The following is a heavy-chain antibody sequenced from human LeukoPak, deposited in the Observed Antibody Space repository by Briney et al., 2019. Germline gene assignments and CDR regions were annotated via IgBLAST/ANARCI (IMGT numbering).Heavy chain of an antibody. V-gene: IGHV3-30*09. D-gene: IGHD2-8*01. J-gene: IGHJ5*02. CDR2: VSYDGTDT. CDR3: VRVSGFCTNGVCPSFDP. CDR1: GFTFTNYA. Sequence: GGSLRLSCAASGFTFTNYAMNWVRQAPGKGLEWVATVSYDGTDTSYADSVKGRFAIFRDNSKNTLYLQMNSLRTEDTTVYYCVRVSGFCTNGVCPSFDPWGQGTLVTVSS.